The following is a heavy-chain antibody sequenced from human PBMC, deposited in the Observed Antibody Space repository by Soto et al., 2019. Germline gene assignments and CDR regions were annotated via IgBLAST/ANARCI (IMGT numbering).Heavy chain of an antibody. D-gene: IGHD3-22*01. Sequence: EVQLVESGGGLVKPGESLRLSCAASGFTFSNAWMTWVRQAPGKGLEWVSVIYSGGSTYYADSVKGRFTISRDNSKNTLYLQMNSLRAEDTAVYYCARETPYYYDSSGYGSDHDAFDIWGQGTMVTVSS. CDR3: ARETPYYYDSSGYGSDHDAFDI. V-gene: IGHV3-66*01. J-gene: IGHJ3*02. CDR1: GFTFSNAW. CDR2: IYSGGST.